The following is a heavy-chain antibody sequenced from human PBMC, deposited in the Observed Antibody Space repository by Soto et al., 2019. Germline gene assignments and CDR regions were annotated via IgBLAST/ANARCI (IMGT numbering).Heavy chain of an antibody. J-gene: IGHJ6*02. D-gene: IGHD3-9*01. V-gene: IGHV3-53*01. Sequence: GGSLRLSCAASGFTVSSNYMSWVRQAPGKGLEWVSVIYSGGSTYYADSVKGRFTISRDNSKNTLYLQMNSLRAEDTAVYYCARGILTGSHYYYGMDVWGQGTTVTVSS. CDR3: ARGILTGSHYYYGMDV. CDR1: GFTVSSNY. CDR2: IYSGGST.